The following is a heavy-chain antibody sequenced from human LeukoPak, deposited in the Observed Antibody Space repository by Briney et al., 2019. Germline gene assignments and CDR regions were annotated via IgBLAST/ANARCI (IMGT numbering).Heavy chain of an antibody. CDR1: GFTFSSYG. J-gene: IGHJ3*02. V-gene: IGHV3-33*01. Sequence: GGSLRLSCAASGFTFSSYGMHWVRQAPGKGLEWVAVIWYDGSNKYYADSVKGRFTISRDNSKNTLYLQMNSLRAEDTAVYYCASTGGLDAFDIWGQGTMVAVSS. D-gene: IGHD2-8*02. CDR2: IWYDGSNK. CDR3: ASTGGLDAFDI.